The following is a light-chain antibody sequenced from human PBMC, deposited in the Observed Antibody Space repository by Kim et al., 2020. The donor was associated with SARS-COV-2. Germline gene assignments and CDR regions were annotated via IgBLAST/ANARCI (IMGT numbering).Light chain of an antibody. CDR3: YQYGGAPWT. CDR2: GAS. CDR1: QSISTN. V-gene: IGKV3-20*01. J-gene: IGKJ1*01. Sequence: DERAPLPCRASQSISTNVVWTQHKPGQSPRLLIDGASSRATGIPDRFSGGGSGTDFSLPITGLEPEDDAVYYYYQYGGAPWTLGQGTKVDIK.